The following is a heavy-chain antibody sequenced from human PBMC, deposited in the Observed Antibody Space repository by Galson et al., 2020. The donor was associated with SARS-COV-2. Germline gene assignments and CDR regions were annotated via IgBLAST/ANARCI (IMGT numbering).Heavy chain of an antibody. J-gene: IGHJ3*02. Sequence: SGPTLVKPTETLTLTCTVSGFSLSNAKMGVSWIRQPPGKALEWLAHIFSNDEKSYSTSLKSRLTISKDTSKSQVVLTMTNMDPVDTATYYCARIGRLRLGELSLYRTDAFDIWGQGTMVTVSS. CDR2: IFSNDEK. CDR3: ARIGRLRLGELSLYRTDAFDI. D-gene: IGHD3-16*02. CDR1: GFSLSNAKMG. V-gene: IGHV2-26*01.